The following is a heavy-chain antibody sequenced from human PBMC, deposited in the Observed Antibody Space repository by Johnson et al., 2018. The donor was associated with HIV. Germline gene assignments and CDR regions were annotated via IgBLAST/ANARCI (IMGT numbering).Heavy chain of an antibody. CDR2: IWYDGSNK. CDR3: AREIIAAADDI. D-gene: IGHD6-13*01. Sequence: QVQLVESGGGVVQPGRSLRLSCAASRFTFSTYGIHWVRQAPGKGLEWVAVIWYDGSNKFYADSVKGRFTISRDNAKNSLYLQMNSLRAEDTAVYYCAREIIAAADDIWGQGTMVTVSS. J-gene: IGHJ3*02. CDR1: RFTFSTYG. V-gene: IGHV3-33*01.